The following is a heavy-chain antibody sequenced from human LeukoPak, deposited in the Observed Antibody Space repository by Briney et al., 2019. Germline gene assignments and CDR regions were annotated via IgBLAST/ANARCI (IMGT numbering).Heavy chain of an antibody. J-gene: IGHJ4*02. Sequence: GGSLRLSCAASGFTFSNYWMFWVRQAPGKGLEWVAHIKTDGSETYYLDSVKGRFTISRDNAKNSLYLQMNSLRAEDTAVYYCVRDRPWGSESEDHWGQGTLVTVSS. CDR3: VRDRPWGSESEDH. V-gene: IGHV3-7*01. CDR1: GFTFSNYW. D-gene: IGHD7-27*01. CDR2: IKTDGSET.